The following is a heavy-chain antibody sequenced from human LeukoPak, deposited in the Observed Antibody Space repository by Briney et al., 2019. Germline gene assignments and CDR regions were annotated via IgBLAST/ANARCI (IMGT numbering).Heavy chain of an antibody. D-gene: IGHD3-22*01. CDR1: GGSFSGYY. J-gene: IGHJ4*02. V-gene: IGHV4-34*01. CDR2: INHSGNT. CDR3: ASNPGASSGYPDY. Sequence: SEALSLTCAVYGGSFSGYYWSWIRQPPGKGLEWIGEINHSGNTNYNPSLKSRVTISVDTSKKQFSLKVTSVTAADTAVYYCASNPGASSGYPDYWGKGTLVTVSS.